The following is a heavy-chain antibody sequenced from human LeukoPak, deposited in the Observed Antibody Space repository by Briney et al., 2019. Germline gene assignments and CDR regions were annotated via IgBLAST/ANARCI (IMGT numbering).Heavy chain of an antibody. CDR2: ISGSGGST. CDR1: GFTFSSYA. D-gene: IGHD3-3*01. J-gene: IGHJ4*02. V-gene: IGHV3-23*01. CDR3: AKDRKRITIFGVVIISNPNSLDY. Sequence: KSGGSLRLSCAASGFTFSSYAMSWVRQAPGKGLEWVSAISGSGGSTYYADSVKGRFTISRDNSKNMLYLQMNSLRAEDTAVYYCAKDRKRITIFGVVIISNPNSLDYWGQGTLVTVSS.